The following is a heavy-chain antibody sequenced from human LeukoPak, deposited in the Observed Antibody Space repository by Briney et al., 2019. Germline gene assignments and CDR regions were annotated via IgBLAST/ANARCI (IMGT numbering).Heavy chain of an antibody. V-gene: IGHV4-39*01. CDR1: GGSISSSSYY. CDR3: ARPQAAFYYYYYMDV. D-gene: IGHD2-15*01. CDR2: IYYSGST. J-gene: IGHJ6*03. Sequence: SETLSLTCTVSGGSISSSSYYWGWIRQPPGKGLEWIGSIYYSGSTYYNPSLKSRVTISVDTSENQFSLKLSSVTAADTAVYYCARPQAAFYYYYYMDVWGKGTTVTVSS.